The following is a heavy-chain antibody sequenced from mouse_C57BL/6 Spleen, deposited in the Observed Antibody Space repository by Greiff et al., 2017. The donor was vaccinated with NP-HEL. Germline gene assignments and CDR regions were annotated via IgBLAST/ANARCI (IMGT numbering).Heavy chain of an antibody. CDR1: GYAFSSSW. CDR2: IYPGDGDT. Sequence: VQLQQSGPELVKPGASVKISCKASGYAFSSSWMNWVKQRPGKGLEWIGRIYPGDGDTNYNGKFKGKATLTADKSSSTAYMQLSSLTSEDSAVYFCAREETGTAWLAYWGQGTLVTVSA. J-gene: IGHJ3*01. CDR3: AREETGTAWLAY. D-gene: IGHD4-1*01. V-gene: IGHV1-82*01.